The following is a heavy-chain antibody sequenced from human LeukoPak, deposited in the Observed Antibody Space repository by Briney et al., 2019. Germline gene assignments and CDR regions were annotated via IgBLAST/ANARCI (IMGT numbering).Heavy chain of an antibody. Sequence: ASVKVSCKVSGYTLTELSMHWVRQAPGKGLEWMGGFDPEDGETIYAQKFQGRVTMTEDTSTDTAYIELSSLRSEDTAVYYCATVRILRYFDWLPGHYYYYGMDVWGQGTTVTVSS. V-gene: IGHV1-24*01. CDR2: FDPEDGET. D-gene: IGHD3-9*01. CDR1: GYTLTELS. J-gene: IGHJ6*02. CDR3: ATVRILRYFDWLPGHYYYYGMDV.